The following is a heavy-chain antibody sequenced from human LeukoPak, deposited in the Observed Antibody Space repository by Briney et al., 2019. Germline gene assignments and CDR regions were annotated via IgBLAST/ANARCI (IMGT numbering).Heavy chain of an antibody. J-gene: IGHJ6*02. D-gene: IGHD4-17*01. Sequence: GGSLRLSCEASGLIFRDYWMHWVRQVPGKGLVWVARIKSDGSRTGYADSVKGRLTISRDNAKNTLYLQMNSVRVEDTAVYYCARDANDYGDDWSSDGLDVWGQGTTVSVSS. V-gene: IGHV3-74*01. CDR1: GLIFRDYW. CDR2: IKSDGSRT. CDR3: ARDANDYGDDWSSDGLDV.